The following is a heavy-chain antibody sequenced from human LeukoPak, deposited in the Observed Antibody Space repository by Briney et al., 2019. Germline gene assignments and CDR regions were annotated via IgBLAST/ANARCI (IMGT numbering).Heavy chain of an antibody. Sequence: SVKVSCKASGGIFSSYAISWVRQAPGQGLEWMGRIIPILGIANYAQKFQGRVTITADKSTSTAYMELSSLRSEDTAVYYCARDRTEDNWNDDWFDPWGQGTLVTVSS. V-gene: IGHV1-69*04. CDR3: ARDRTEDNWNDDWFDP. J-gene: IGHJ5*02. CDR1: GGIFSSYA. CDR2: IIPILGIA. D-gene: IGHD1-20*01.